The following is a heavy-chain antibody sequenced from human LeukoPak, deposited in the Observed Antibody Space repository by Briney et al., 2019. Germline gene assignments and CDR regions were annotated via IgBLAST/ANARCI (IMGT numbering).Heavy chain of an antibody. D-gene: IGHD3-16*01. Sequence: PGGSLRLSCAASGFTFSSYAMSWVRQAPGKGLEWVSAISGSGGSTYYADSVKGRFTISRDNSKNTLYLQMNSLRAEDTAVYYCAKAPRMIVLAEYSDYWGQGTLVTVSS. J-gene: IGHJ4*02. CDR3: AKAPRMIVLAEYSDY. CDR1: GFTFSSYA. CDR2: ISGSGGST. V-gene: IGHV3-23*01.